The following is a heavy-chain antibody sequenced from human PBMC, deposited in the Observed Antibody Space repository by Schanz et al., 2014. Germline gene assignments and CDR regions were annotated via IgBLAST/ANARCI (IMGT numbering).Heavy chain of an antibody. CDR1: GYTFTNHY. CDR2: ISPCSGGT. J-gene: IGHJ5*02. Sequence: QVQVIQSGPEVKKPGASVKVSCKASGYTFTNHYLHWVRQAPGQGLEWMGRISPCSGGTNYAQNFQGRVTMTKDTSINTVYMELSTLTSDDTAVYYCARESVSRTRLFDPWGQGTLVTVSS. D-gene: IGHD3-3*01. CDR3: ARESVSRTRLFDP. V-gene: IGHV1-2*06.